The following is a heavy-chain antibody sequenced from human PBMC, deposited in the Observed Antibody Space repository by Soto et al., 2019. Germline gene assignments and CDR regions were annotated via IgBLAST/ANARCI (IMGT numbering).Heavy chain of an antibody. J-gene: IGHJ5*02. D-gene: IGHD3-9*01. CDR1: GYTFTSYD. CDR2: MNPNSGNT. Sequence: VKVSCTASGYTFTSYDINWVRQATGQGLEWMGWMNPNSGNTGYAQKFQGRVTMTRNTSISTAYMELSSLRSEDTAVYYCATGPHYDILTGYWQWFDPWGQGTLVTVSS. V-gene: IGHV1-8*01. CDR3: ATGPHYDILTGYWQWFDP.